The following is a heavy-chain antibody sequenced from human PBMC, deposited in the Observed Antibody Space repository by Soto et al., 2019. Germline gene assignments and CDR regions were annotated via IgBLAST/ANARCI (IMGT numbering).Heavy chain of an antibody. CDR3: ARSITGTVSYYYGMDV. J-gene: IGHJ6*02. Sequence: QVQLVQSGAEVKKPGSSVKVSCKASGGTFSSYAISWVRQAPGQGLEWMGGIIPIFATADYAQKFQGRVTITADESTSTDCMELSSLRSEDTAVYYCARSITGTVSYYYGMDVWGQGTTVTVSS. D-gene: IGHD1-20*01. V-gene: IGHV1-69*12. CDR1: GGTFSSYA. CDR2: IIPIFATA.